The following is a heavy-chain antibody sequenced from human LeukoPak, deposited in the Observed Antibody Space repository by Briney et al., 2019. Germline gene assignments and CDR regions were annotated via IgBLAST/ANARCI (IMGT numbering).Heavy chain of an antibody. Sequence: GGSLRLCCAASGFTFSSYAMHWVRQAPGKGLEWVAVISYDGSNKYYADSVKGRFTISRDNSKNTLYLQMNSLRAEDTAVYYCARDPLYSSSWYLFDYWGQGTLVTVSS. CDR1: GFTFSSYA. CDR2: ISYDGSNK. V-gene: IGHV3-30*04. J-gene: IGHJ4*02. CDR3: ARDPLYSSSWYLFDY. D-gene: IGHD6-13*01.